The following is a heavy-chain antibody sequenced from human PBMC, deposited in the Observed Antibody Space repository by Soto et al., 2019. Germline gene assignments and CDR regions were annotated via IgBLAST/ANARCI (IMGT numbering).Heavy chain of an antibody. CDR1: GFTFSIYA. Sequence: EVQLVESGGGLVQPGGSLRLSCSASGFTFSIYAMHWVRQAPGKGLEYVSAISSNGCSTYYADSVKGRFTISRDNSTNTLYLQMSSLRAEDTAVYYCVKGLWYYDSSGYNFDYWGQGTLVTVSS. CDR2: ISSNGCST. CDR3: VKGLWYYDSSGYNFDY. D-gene: IGHD3-22*01. J-gene: IGHJ4*02. V-gene: IGHV3-64D*06.